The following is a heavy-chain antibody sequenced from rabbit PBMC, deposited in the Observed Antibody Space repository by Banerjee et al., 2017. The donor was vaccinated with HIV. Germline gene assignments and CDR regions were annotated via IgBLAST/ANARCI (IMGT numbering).Heavy chain of an antibody. CDR2: IYAGSSGST. CDR3: ARGDAGSAYWGNL. D-gene: IGHD8-1*01. V-gene: IGHV1S45*01. CDR1: GFTISSGYD. Sequence: QEQLVESGGGLVQPEGSLTLTCTASGFTISSGYDMCWVRQAPGKGLEWIACIYAGSSGSTYYASWAKGRFTISKTSSTTVTLQMTSLTAADTATYFCARGDAGSAYWGNLWGPGTLVTVS. J-gene: IGHJ4*01.